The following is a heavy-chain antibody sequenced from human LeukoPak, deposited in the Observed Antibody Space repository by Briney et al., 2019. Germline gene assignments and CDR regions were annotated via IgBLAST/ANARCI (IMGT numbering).Heavy chain of an antibody. CDR2: ISSSSSYI. Sequence: GGSLRLSCAASGFTFSSYSMNWVRQAPGKGLEWVSSISSSSSYIYYADSVKGRFTISRDNAKNSLYLQMNSLRAEDTAVYYCARGVAPYYYYYYMDVWGKGTTVTVSS. CDR1: GFTFSSYS. CDR3: ARGVAPYYYYYYMDV. J-gene: IGHJ6*03. V-gene: IGHV3-21*01. D-gene: IGHD2-15*01.